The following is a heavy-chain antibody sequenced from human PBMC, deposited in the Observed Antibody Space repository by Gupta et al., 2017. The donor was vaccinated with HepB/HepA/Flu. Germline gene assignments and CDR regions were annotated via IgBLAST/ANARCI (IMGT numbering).Heavy chain of an antibody. Sequence: QVQLQEWGPGLLKPSQTLSLTCTVSGGSISNSGYYWSWIRQHPGKGLEWIGFIYHNGNAHYSPSLKSRVTISVDTSKNQFSLKLTSVTAADTAVYYCAKTDYDSSGFYLYGWFDPWGQGTLVTVSS. CDR2: IYHNGNA. J-gene: IGHJ5*02. CDR3: AKTDYDSSGFYLYGWFDP. CDR1: GGSISNSGYY. D-gene: IGHD3-22*01. V-gene: IGHV4-31*03.